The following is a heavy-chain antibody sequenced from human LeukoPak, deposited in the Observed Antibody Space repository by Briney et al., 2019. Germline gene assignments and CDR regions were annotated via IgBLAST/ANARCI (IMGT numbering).Heavy chain of an antibody. V-gene: IGHV3-7*01. CDR2: IKQDGSEK. Sequence: GGSLRLSCAASGFMFSNYWMTWVRQAPGKGPEWVANIKQDGSEKYYVDSVKGRFTISRDNAKNSLYLQMNSLRAEDTAVYYCARAKWLDYWGQGTLVTVSS. D-gene: IGHD5-12*01. CDR1: GFMFSNYW. CDR3: ARAKWLDY. J-gene: IGHJ4*02.